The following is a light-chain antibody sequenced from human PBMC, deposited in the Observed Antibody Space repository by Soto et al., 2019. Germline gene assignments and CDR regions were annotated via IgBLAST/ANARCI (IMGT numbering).Light chain of an antibody. V-gene: IGKV1-27*01. CDR3: QRYNTVPWA. CDR2: DAS. J-gene: IGKJ1*01. CDR1: LAISNY. Sequence: IQMTQSPSSLSSFVGDRVTITCRASLAISNYLAWYQQRPGKAPKLLIYDASTLQSGVPSRLAGSGSGTEFSLTITSLQPEDVAAYYCQRYNTVPWAFGQGTKVEIK.